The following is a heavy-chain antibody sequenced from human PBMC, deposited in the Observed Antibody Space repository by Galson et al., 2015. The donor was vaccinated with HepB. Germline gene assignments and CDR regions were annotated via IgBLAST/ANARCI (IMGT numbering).Heavy chain of an antibody. J-gene: IGHJ4*02. Sequence: SVKVSCKASGGTFSSYAISWVRQAPGQGLEWMGGIIPIFGTANYAQKFQGRVTITADESTSTAYMELSSLRSEDTAVYYCARVNNWNFYFDYWGQGTLVTVSS. CDR3: ARVNNWNFYFDY. D-gene: IGHD1-7*01. V-gene: IGHV1-69*13. CDR2: IIPIFGTA. CDR1: GGTFSSYA.